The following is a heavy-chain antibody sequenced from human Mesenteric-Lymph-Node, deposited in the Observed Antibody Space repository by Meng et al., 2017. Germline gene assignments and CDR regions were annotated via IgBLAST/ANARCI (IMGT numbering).Heavy chain of an antibody. CDR3: GQLDSGGYSPFDN. CDR2: IYWDDDK. Sequence: ITLSESCPPPSKPTQSLALTGTLAWFSRTTSGVGVGWIRQPPGKALEWRALIYWDDDKRYRPSLKSRLTITKDTSKNQVVLTMINMDPVDTATYYCGQLDSGGYSPFDNWGQGMLVTVSS. V-gene: IGHV2-5*02. D-gene: IGHD3-22*01. J-gene: IGHJ4*02. CDR1: WFSRTTSGVG.